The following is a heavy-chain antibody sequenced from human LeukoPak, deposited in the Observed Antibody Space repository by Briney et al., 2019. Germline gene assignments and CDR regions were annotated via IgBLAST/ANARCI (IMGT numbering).Heavy chain of an antibody. J-gene: IGHJ4*02. CDR1: GFTLSSYW. CDR3: ARGYGNYGY. Sequence: PGGSLRLSCAASGFTLSSYWMSWVRQPPGKGMEWVANIKQDGSEKYYVDSVKGRFTIYRDNAKNSLYLQMNSLRAEDTAVYYCARGYGNYGYWGQGTLVTVSS. CDR2: IKQDGSEK. D-gene: IGHD4-11*01. V-gene: IGHV3-7*01.